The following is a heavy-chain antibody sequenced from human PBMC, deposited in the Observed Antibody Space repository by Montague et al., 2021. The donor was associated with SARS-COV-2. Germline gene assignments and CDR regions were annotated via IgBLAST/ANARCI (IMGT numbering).Heavy chain of an antibody. V-gene: IGHV3-23*01. J-gene: IGHJ4*02. CDR2: ISGSGGST. D-gene: IGHD3-3*01. Sequence: SLRLSCAASGFTFSNYAMSWVRQAPGKGLEWVSAISGSGGSTYYADSVKGRFTISRDNSKNTLYLQMSSLRAEDTAVYYCAKDPHYDFWSGYYLGYWGQGTLVTVSS. CDR1: GFTFSNYA. CDR3: AKDPHYDFWSGYYLGY.